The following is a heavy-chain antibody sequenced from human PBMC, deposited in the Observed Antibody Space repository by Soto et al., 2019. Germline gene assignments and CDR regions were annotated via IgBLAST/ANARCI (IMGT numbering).Heavy chain of an antibody. J-gene: IGHJ3*02. V-gene: IGHV4-39*01. CDR3: ARALKGSWVFDGFDI. D-gene: IGHD2-15*01. CDR2: IYYRGTT. CDR1: GGSISNSSYY. Sequence: PSETLSLTXTVSGGSISNSSYYWDWIRQPPGKGLEWIGTIYYRGTTYYNPSLESRVTMSVDTSKNQFSLKLSSVTAPDTAVYYCARALKGSWVFDGFDIWGQGTMVTVSS.